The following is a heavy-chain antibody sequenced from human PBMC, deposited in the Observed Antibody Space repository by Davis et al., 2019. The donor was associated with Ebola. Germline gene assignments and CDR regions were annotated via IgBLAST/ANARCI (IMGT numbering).Heavy chain of an antibody. Sequence: MPSETLSLTCAGYGESFSGYYWSWIRQPPGKGLEWIGEINHSGSTNYNPSLKSRVTISVAPSKNQFSLKLSSVTAADTAVYYCARVPLGYCSGGSCYSMGMDVWGQGTTVTVSS. D-gene: IGHD2-15*01. CDR1: GESFSGYY. V-gene: IGHV4-34*01. CDR3: ARVPLGYCSGGSCYSMGMDV. J-gene: IGHJ6*02. CDR2: INHSGST.